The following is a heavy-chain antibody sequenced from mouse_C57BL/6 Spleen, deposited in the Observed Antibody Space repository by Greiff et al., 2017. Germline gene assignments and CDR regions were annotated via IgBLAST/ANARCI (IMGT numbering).Heavy chain of an antibody. D-gene: IGHD1-1*01. V-gene: IGHV1-63*01. J-gene: IGHJ4*01. CDR1: GYTFTNYW. CDR3: ARQCTTDYAMDY. CDR2: IYPGGGYT. Sequence: QVQLKQSGAELVRPGTSVKMSCKASGYTFTNYWIGWAKQRPGHGLEWIGDIYPGGGYTNYNEKFKGKATLTADKSSSTAYMQFSSVTSEDSAIYYCARQCTTDYAMDYWGQGTSVTVSS.